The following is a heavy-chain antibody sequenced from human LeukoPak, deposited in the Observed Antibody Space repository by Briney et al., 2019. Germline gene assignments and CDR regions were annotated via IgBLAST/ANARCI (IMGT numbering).Heavy chain of an antibody. CDR3: AVAVAGKDDY. J-gene: IGHJ4*02. CDR2: IRSGGGSS. D-gene: IGHD6-19*01. V-gene: IGHV3-23*01. Sequence: HPGGSLRLSCAVSGFTFSSHDMTWVRQAPGKGLEWVSSIRSGGGSSFYADSVKGRFTISRDNSKNALYLQMNSLRAEDTAVYYCAVAVAGKDDYWGQGTLVTVSS. CDR1: GFTFSSHD.